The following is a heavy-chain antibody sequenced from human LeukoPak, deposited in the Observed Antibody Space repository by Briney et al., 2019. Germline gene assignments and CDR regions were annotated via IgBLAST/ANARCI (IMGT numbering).Heavy chain of an antibody. V-gene: IGHV4-34*01. CDR3: ARGPVQNGAFNY. CDR1: GGSFSGYY. J-gene: IGHJ4*02. D-gene: IGHD1-1*01. CDR2: INHSGST. Sequence: SETLSLTCAVYGGSFSGYYWSWIRQPPGKGLEWIGEINHSGSTNYNPSLKSRVTISVDTSKNQFSLKLSSVTAADTAVYYCARGPVQNGAFNYWGQGTLVTVSS.